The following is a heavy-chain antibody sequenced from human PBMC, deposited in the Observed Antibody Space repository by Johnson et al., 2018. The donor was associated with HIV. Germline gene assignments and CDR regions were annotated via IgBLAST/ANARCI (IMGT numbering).Heavy chain of an antibody. V-gene: IGHV3-7*01. Sequence: EVQLLESGGGVVQPGGSLRLSCAASGFTFSNYAMHWVRQAPGKGLEWVANIKQDGSEKYYVDSVKGRFTISRDNAKNTLYLQMNSLRAEDTAVYYCARERTYSSGYAFDIWGQGTMVTVSS. J-gene: IGHJ3*02. CDR3: ARERTYSSGYAFDI. D-gene: IGHD6-19*01. CDR1: GFTFSNYA. CDR2: IKQDGSEK.